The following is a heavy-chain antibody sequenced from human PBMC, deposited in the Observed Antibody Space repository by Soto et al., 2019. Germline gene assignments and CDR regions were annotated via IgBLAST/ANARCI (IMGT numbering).Heavy chain of an antibody. V-gene: IGHV3-23*01. CDR3: AKEFGGYSYNLLTRMDV. Sequence: LRLSCAASGFTFSSYAMSWVRQAPGKGLEWVSAISGSGGSTYYADSVKGRFTISRDNSKNTLYLQMNSLRAEDTDVYYCAKEFGGYSYNLLTRMDVWGQGTTVTVSS. CDR1: GFTFSSYA. CDR2: ISGSGGST. D-gene: IGHD5-18*01. J-gene: IGHJ6*02.